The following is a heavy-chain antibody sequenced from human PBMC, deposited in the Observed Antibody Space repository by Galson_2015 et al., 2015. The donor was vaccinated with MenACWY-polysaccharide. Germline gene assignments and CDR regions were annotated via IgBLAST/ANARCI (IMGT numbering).Heavy chain of an antibody. CDR3: ASGAQRFFDY. J-gene: IGHJ4*02. CDR2: MYSGGFT. D-gene: IGHD3-10*01. Sequence: SLRLSCAASGFNVGGLYMSWVRQAPGKRPEWVSIMYSGGFTEYEDSVKGRFTISRDISKNTVYLQMNSLKVEDTAVYYCASGAQRFFDYWGQGRLVTVSA. CDR1: GFNVGGLY. V-gene: IGHV3-53*01.